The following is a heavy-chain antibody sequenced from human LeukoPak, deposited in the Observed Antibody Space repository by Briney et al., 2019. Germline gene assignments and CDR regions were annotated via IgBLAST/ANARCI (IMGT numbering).Heavy chain of an antibody. D-gene: IGHD3-3*01. V-gene: IGHV4-4*09. J-gene: IGHJ5*02. Sequence: SETLSLTCTVSGGSISSSYWRWIRQPPGKGLELIGYIYTSGSTNSNPSLKSRLTISADTSKNQFSLKLSSVTAADPAVYYWARLNVLPFLEWSFDPWGQGTLVTVSS. CDR2: IYTSGST. CDR3: ARLNVLPFLEWSFDP. CDR1: GGSISSSY.